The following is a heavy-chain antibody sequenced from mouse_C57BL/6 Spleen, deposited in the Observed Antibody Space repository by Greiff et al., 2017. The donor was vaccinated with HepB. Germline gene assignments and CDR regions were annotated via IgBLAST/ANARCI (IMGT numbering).Heavy chain of an antibody. CDR2: ISSGGSYT. J-gene: IGHJ2*01. Sequence: EVQGVESGGDLVKPGGSLKLSCAASGFTFSSYGMSWVRQTPDKRLEWVATISSGGSYTYYPDSVKGRFTISRDNAKNTLDLQMSSLKSEDTAMYYGARHGSVFDYWGQGTTLTVSS. V-gene: IGHV5-6*01. CDR1: GFTFSSYG. CDR3: ARHGSVFDY. D-gene: IGHD1-1*01.